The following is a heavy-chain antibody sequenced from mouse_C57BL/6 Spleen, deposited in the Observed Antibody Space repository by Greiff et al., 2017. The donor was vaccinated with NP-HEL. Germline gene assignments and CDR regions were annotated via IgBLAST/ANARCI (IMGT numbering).Heavy chain of an antibody. V-gene: IGHV5-9-1*02. Sequence: EVQLVESGEGLVKPGGSLKLSCAASGFTFSSYAMSWVRQTPEKRLEWVAYISSGGDYIYYADTVKGRFTISRDNARNTLYLQMSSLKSEDTAMYYCTRWHYGSSYWYFDVWGTGTTVTVSS. CDR2: ISSGGDYI. D-gene: IGHD1-1*01. CDR1: GFTFSSYA. J-gene: IGHJ1*03. CDR3: TRWHYGSSYWYFDV.